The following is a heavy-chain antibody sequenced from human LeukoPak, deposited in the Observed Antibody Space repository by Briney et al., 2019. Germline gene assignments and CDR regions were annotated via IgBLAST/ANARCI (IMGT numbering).Heavy chain of an antibody. CDR3: ARHKDYYYSYMDV. Sequence: PSETLSLTCSVSGDSISTSSYYWGWIRQPPGKGLEWIGTIYYSGSTYYNPSLTSRVTISVDTSKNQFSLKLSSVTAAGTAVYYCARHKDYYYSYMDVWGKGTTVTISS. CDR1: GDSISTSSYY. V-gene: IGHV4-39*01. J-gene: IGHJ6*03. CDR2: IYYSGST.